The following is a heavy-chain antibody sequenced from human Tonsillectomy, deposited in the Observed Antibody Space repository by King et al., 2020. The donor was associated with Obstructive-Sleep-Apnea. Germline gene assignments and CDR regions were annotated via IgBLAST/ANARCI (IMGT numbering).Heavy chain of an antibody. CDR2: ISTSGDAT. J-gene: IGHJ4*01. CDR1: GLTFSHYA. V-gene: IGHV3-23*04. D-gene: IGHD3-3*01. Sequence: VQLVESGGGLVQPGGSLRLSCAASGLTFSHYAMRWVRQAPGKGLEWVSTISTSGDATYYLDSVKGRFTISRDNSKNTLYLQMNSLRVEDTALYYCAKDTVLRFSERLSAFDYWGHGTLAT. CDR3: AKDTVLRFSERLSAFDY.